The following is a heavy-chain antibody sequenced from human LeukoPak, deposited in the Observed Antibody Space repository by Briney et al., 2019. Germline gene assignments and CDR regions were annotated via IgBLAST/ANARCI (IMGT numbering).Heavy chain of an antibody. J-gene: IGHJ5*02. Sequence: SETLSLTCAVYGGSFSGYYWSWIRQPPGKGLEWIGEINHSGSTNYNPSLKSRVTISVDTSKNQFSLKLGSVTAADTAVYYCARGGGGIAAAGTKRKYSWFDPWGQGTLVTVSS. CDR3: ARGGGGIAAAGTKRKYSWFDP. CDR2: INHSGST. D-gene: IGHD6-13*01. V-gene: IGHV4-34*01. CDR1: GGSFSGYY.